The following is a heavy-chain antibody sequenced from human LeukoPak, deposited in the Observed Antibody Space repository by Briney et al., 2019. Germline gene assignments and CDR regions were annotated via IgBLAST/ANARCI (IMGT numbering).Heavy chain of an antibody. CDR3: ARVPVGTAVAGSVGRRFDY. CDR2: IYYSGST. J-gene: IGHJ4*02. D-gene: IGHD6-19*01. Sequence: PSETLSLTCTVSGGSISSYYWSWIRQPPGKGLEWIGYIYYSGSTNYNPSLKSRVTISVDTSKNQFSLKLSSVTAADTAVYYCARVPVGTAVAGSVGRRFDYWGQGTLVTVSS. CDR1: GGSISSYY. V-gene: IGHV4-59*12.